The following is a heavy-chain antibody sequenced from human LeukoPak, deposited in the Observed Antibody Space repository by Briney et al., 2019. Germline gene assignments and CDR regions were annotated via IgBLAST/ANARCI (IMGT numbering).Heavy chain of an antibody. V-gene: IGHV4-4*02. CDR3: ARRGYSGNEAYFAY. CDR2: IHHSGST. D-gene: IGHD5-12*01. CDR1: GDSMSSGAR. J-gene: IGHJ4*02. Sequence: PSETLSLTCTVSGDSMSSGARWSWVRQSPGKGLEWIGEIHHSGSTNYNPSLRGRVTLSVDNSNNHFSLDLSSVTAADTAFYYCARRGYSGNEAYFAYWGQGTLVTVSS.